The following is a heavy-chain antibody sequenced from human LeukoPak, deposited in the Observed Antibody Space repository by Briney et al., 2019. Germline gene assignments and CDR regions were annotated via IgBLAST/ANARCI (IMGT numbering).Heavy chain of an antibody. V-gene: IGHV3-21*01. CDR2: ISSSSSYI. CDR3: AREGEMATAEYFQH. Sequence: GSLRLSCAASGFTFSSYSMNWVRQAPGKGLEWVSSISSSSSYIYYADSVKGRFTISRDNAKNSLYLQMNSLRAEDTAVYYCAREGEMATAEYFQHWGQGTLVTVSS. CDR1: GFTFSSYS. D-gene: IGHD5-24*01. J-gene: IGHJ1*01.